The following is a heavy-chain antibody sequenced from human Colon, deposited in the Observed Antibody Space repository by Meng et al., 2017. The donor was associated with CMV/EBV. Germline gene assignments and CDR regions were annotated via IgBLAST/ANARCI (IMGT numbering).Heavy chain of an antibody. CDR3: GRAGARGVPIDV. CDR2: IYSNGRI. V-gene: IGHV4-4*07. J-gene: IGHJ1*01. D-gene: IGHD3-10*01. CDR1: GGSISGHY. Sequence: QVQLQESGPGLVKPSETLPLTCTVSGGSISGHYWTWIRRPAGEGLQWLGRIYSNGRIDENYSLRSRVTISVDTSKNQLSLRLTSVTAADTAVYYCGRAGARGVPIDVWGRGTLVTVSS.